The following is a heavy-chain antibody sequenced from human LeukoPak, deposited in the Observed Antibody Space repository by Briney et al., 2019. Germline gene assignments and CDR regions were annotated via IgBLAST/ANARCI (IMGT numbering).Heavy chain of an antibody. V-gene: IGHV4-59*01. CDR1: GGSINNYY. Sequence: SETLSLTCTVSGGSINNYYWSWIRQSPGKGLEWIGYIYYSGSTNYNPSLKSRVTISVDTSKNQFSLKLSSVTAADTAVYYCARGLESSPYFDYGGNPDWFDPWGQGTLVTVSS. J-gene: IGHJ5*02. CDR2: IYYSGST. CDR3: ARGLESSPYFDYGGNPDWFDP. D-gene: IGHD4-23*01.